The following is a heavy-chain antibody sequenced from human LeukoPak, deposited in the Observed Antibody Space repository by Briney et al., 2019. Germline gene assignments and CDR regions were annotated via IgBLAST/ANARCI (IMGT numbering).Heavy chain of an antibody. Sequence: KPGGSLRLSCAASGFTFSSYGMSWVRQAPGKGLEWVSAISSSNIYIYYADSVKGRFTISRDNAKNSLYLQMNSLRAEDTAVYYCARVGVAHTDIDYCGQGTLVTVSS. D-gene: IGHD6-19*01. CDR1: GFTFSSYG. CDR3: ARVGVAHTDIDY. V-gene: IGHV3-21*01. CDR2: ISSSNIYI. J-gene: IGHJ4*02.